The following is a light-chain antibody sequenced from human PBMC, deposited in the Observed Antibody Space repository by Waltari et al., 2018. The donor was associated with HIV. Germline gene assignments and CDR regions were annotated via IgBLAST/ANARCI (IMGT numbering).Light chain of an antibody. CDR1: SSDVGGYNL. CDR2: EVS. Sequence: QSALTQPASVSGSPGQSITISCTGTSSDVGGYNLVSWYQQHPGKAPKLMIYEVSKPLSCVYNRFSGLQSGNQSFLTISWLHAEDDADYYSCAYAGRTTDVIFGGLTKLTVL. V-gene: IGLV2-23*02. CDR3: CAYAGRTTDVI. J-gene: IGLJ2*01.